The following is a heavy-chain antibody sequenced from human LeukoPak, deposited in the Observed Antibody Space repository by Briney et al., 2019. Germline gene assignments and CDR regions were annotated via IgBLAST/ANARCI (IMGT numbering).Heavy chain of an antibody. D-gene: IGHD1-26*01. CDR2: LIDTGVTT. J-gene: IGHJ4*02. V-gene: IGHV3-23*01. CDR3: AKDASGSYDY. Sequence: GGSLILSCAASGFTFGTYAMSWVRRTPGKGLEWVAPLIDTGVTTYYAASVKGRFTISRDNSKNTLYLQMNSLRAEDTAVYYCAKDASGSYDYWGQGTLASVSS. CDR1: GFTFGTYA.